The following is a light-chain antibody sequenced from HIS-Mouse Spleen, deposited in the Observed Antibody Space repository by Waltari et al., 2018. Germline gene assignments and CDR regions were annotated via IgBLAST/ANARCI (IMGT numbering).Light chain of an antibody. CDR1: SSDVGSYNL. V-gene: IGLV2-23*01. CDR2: EGS. J-gene: IGLJ3*02. CDR3: CSYAGSSTWV. Sequence: QSALTQPASVSGSPGQSITISCTGTSSDVGSYNLVSWYQQHPGKPPKLMIYEGSKRPSGVTNRFSGSKSVNTAFLTISGLQAEDEADYYCCSYAGSSTWVFGGGTKLTVL.